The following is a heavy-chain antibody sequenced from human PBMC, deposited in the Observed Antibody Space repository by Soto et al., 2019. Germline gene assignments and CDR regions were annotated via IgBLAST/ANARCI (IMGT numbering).Heavy chain of an antibody. V-gene: IGHV4-61*01. CDR3: ARDRLLDY. CDR1: GGSISSSSYY. J-gene: IGHJ4*02. D-gene: IGHD2-15*01. Sequence: PSETLSLTCTVSGGSISSSSYYWSWIRQPPGKGLEWIGYIYYSGSTYYNPSLKSRVTISVDTSKNQFSLKLSSVTAADTAVYYCARDRLLDYWGQGTLVTVSS. CDR2: IYYSGST.